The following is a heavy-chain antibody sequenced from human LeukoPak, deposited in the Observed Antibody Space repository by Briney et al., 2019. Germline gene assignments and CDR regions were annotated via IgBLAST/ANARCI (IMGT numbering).Heavy chain of an antibody. V-gene: IGHV3-23*01. CDR1: GFTFRSYD. CDR3: AKASHYDILTGYYTYYYMDV. Sequence: PGGSLRLSCAVSGFTFRSYDMSWVRQAPGKGLEWVSGISGSGESTYYANSVKGRFTISRDTSKNALYLHMNSLRVEDTAVYYCAKASHYDILTGYYTYYYMDVWGKGTTVTVSS. D-gene: IGHD3-9*01. CDR2: ISGSGEST. J-gene: IGHJ6*03.